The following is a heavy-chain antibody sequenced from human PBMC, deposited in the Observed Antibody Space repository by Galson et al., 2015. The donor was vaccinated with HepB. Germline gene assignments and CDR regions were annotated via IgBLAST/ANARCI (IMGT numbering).Heavy chain of an antibody. CDR1: GYTFTSYG. J-gene: IGHJ5*02. CDR3: ARDPNIVVVVAAHGWFDP. CDR2: ISAYNGNT. V-gene: IGHV1-18*01. Sequence: SVKVSCKASGYTFTSYGISWVRQAPGQGLEWMGWISAYNGNTNYAQKLQGRVTMTTDTSTSTAYMELRSPRSDDTAVYYCARDPNIVVVVAAHGWFDPWGQGTLVTVSS. D-gene: IGHD2-15*01.